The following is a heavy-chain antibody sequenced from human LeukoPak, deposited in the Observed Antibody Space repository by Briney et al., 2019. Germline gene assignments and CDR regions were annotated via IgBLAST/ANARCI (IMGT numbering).Heavy chain of an antibody. Sequence: ASVKVSCKASGYTFTSYDINWVRQATGQGLEWMGWMNPNSGNTGYAQKFQGRVTMTRNTSISTAYMELSSLRSEDTAVYYCARGWGDYGGNPRLDQEWYGNDYWGQGTLVTVSS. CDR1: GYTFTSYD. CDR3: ARGWGDYGGNPRLDQEWYGNDY. CDR2: MNPNSGNT. J-gene: IGHJ4*02. D-gene: IGHD4-23*01. V-gene: IGHV1-8*01.